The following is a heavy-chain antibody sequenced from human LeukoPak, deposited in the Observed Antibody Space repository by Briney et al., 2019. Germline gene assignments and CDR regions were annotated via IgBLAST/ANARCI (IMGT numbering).Heavy chain of an antibody. Sequence: PGTSLLLSCAASGFIFNNYAMHWVRPAPGKGLEWVAVISYDGSNKYYADSVKGRFTISRDNSKNTLYLQMNSLRAEDTAVYYCARGPSGYHNTGGQGTLVTVSS. V-gene: IGHV3-30*03. CDR2: ISYDGSNK. J-gene: IGHJ4*02. CDR1: GFIFNNYA. D-gene: IGHD5-12*01. CDR3: ARGPSGYHNT.